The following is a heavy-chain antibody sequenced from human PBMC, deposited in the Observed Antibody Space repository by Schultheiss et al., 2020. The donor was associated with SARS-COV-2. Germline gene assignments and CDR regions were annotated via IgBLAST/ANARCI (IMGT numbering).Heavy chain of an antibody. V-gene: IGHV3-13*01. Sequence: GGSLRLSCAASGFTFSSYDMHWVRQATGKGLEWVSAIGTAGDTYYPGSVKGRFTISRENAKNSLYLQMNSLGAGDTAVYYCARVVIMSGGTRKIVVVTEFDYWGQGTLVTVSS. D-gene: IGHD2-21*02. J-gene: IGHJ4*02. CDR1: GFTFSSYD. CDR2: IGTAGDT. CDR3: ARVVIMSGGTRKIVVVTEFDY.